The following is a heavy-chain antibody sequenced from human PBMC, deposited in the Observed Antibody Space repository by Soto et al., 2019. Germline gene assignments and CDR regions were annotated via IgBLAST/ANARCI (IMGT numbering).Heavy chain of an antibody. CDR1: GFTVNSTY. J-gene: IGHJ2*01. CDR2: IYSGSST. V-gene: IGHV3-53*01. CDR3: ARDRVDYGGNRYFDL. Sequence: EVQLVESGGGLIQPGGSLRLSCAASGFTVNSTYMSWVRQAPGKGLEWVSVIYSGSSTYYADSVKGRFIISRDNSKNTLYLQMNSLRAEDTALYYCARDRVDYGGNRYFDLWGRGTLVTVSS. D-gene: IGHD4-17*01.